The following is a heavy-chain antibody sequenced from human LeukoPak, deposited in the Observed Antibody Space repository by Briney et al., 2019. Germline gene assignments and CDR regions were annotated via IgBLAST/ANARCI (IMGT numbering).Heavy chain of an antibody. CDR1: GYTFTSYD. J-gene: IGHJ4*02. CDR2: MNPNSGNT. D-gene: IGHD3-3*01. V-gene: IGHV1-8*01. CDR3: ARDLRFLKNFDY. Sequence: GASVKVSCKASGYTFTSYDINWVRQATGQGLEWMGWMNPNSGNTGYAQKFQGRVTMTRNTSISTAYMGLSSLRSEDTAVYYCARDLRFLKNFDYWGQGTLVTVSS.